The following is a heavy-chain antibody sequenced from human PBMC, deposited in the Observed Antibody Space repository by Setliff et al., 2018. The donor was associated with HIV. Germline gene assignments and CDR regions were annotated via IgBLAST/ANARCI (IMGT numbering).Heavy chain of an antibody. J-gene: IGHJ6*03. V-gene: IGHV1-69*13. Sequence: ASVKVSCKASGGTFSNYAINWVRQAPGQGLEWMGGIIPIFGTATYAQKFQGRVTITADESTSTAYMELSSLRSADTAVYYCARDTHYFDRRDYYFYIDVWGKGTTVTVSS. CDR2: IIPIFGTA. D-gene: IGHD3-22*01. CDR3: ARDTHYFDRRDYYFYIDV. CDR1: GGTFSNYA.